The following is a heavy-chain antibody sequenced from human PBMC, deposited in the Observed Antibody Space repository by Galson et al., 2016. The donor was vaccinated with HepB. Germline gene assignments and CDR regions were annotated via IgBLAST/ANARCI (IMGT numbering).Heavy chain of an antibody. D-gene: IGHD6-19*01. CDR3: ARSPQSLDHFDY. CDR2: INPTGSST. CDR1: GYTFTNYY. Sequence: SVKVSCKASGYTFTNYYMHWVRQAPGQGLQWMGIINPTGSSTSYAQKFQGRVTLTRDTSTSTVYMELSSLRSEDTAVYYWARSPQSLDHFDYWGHGALVTVSS. J-gene: IGHJ4*01. V-gene: IGHV1-46*01.